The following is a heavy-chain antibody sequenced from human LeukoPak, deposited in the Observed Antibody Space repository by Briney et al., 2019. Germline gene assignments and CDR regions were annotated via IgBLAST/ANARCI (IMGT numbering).Heavy chain of an antibody. D-gene: IGHD5-12*01. CDR2: INPNSGGT. J-gene: IGHJ6*03. CDR3: ARVFRVARQDYYYYYMDV. Sequence: GASVKVSCKASGYTFTGYYMHWVRQAPGQGLEWMGWINPNSGGTNYAQKFQGRVTMTRDTSISTAYMELSRLRSDDTAVYYCARVFRVARQDYYYYYMDVWGKGTTVTVSS. V-gene: IGHV1-2*02. CDR1: GYTFTGYY.